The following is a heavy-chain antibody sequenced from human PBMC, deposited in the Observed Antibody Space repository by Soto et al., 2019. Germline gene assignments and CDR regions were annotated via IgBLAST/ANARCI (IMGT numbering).Heavy chain of an antibody. CDR2: ISSSGSTI. CDR1: GFTFSDYY. CDR3: ARDSYSGFNYYDSSGYRAEYFQH. Sequence: GGSLRLSCAASGFTFSDYYMSWIRQAPGKGLEWVSYISSSGSTIYYADSVKGRFTISMDNAKNSLYLQMNSLRAEDTALYYCARDSYSGFNYYDSSGYRAEYFQHWGQGTRVTVSS. V-gene: IGHV3-11*01. J-gene: IGHJ1*01. D-gene: IGHD3-22*01.